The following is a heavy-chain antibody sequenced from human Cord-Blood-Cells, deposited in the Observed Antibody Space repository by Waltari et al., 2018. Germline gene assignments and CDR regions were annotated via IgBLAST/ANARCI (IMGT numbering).Heavy chain of an antibody. V-gene: IGHV1-2*02. J-gene: IGHJ4*02. CDR3: ARGGYSYGYIGPFDY. Sequence: QVQLVQSGAEVKKPGASVKVYCKASGYTFTGYYMNWARQAPGQGLEWMGWINPNSGGTNYAQKFQGRVTMTRDTSISTAYMELSRLRSDDTAVYYCARGGYSYGYIGPFDYWGQGTLVTVSS. CDR2: INPNSGGT. CDR1: GYTFTGYY. D-gene: IGHD5-18*01.